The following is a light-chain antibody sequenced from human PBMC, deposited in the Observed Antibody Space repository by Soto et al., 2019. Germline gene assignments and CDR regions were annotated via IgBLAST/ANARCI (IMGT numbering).Light chain of an antibody. V-gene: IGKV3-20*01. CDR3: QQYGSSPRT. Sequence: EIVLTQSPGTLSLSPGERATLSSRASQSVSSSYLAWYQQKPGQAPRLLIYGASSRDTGIPDRFSGSGSGTDFTLTISRLEPEDFAVYYCQQYGSSPRTFGQGTKVEIK. J-gene: IGKJ1*01. CDR1: QSVSSSY. CDR2: GAS.